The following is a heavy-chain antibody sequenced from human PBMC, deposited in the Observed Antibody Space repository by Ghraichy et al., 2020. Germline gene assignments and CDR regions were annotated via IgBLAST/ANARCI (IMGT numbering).Heavy chain of an antibody. CDR1: GFSFSNYW. D-gene: IGHD6-25*01. J-gene: IGHJ3*01. CDR3: ARDQSSGWTDTFDF. V-gene: IGHV3-7*01. CDR2: IKQDGSVK. Sequence: LSLTCAASGFSFSNYWMNWVRQAPGKGLEWVANIKQDGSVKYYVDSVRGRFTISRDNAKNSLYLQMNSLRVEDTAVYYCARDQSSGWTDTFDFWGLGAMVTVSS.